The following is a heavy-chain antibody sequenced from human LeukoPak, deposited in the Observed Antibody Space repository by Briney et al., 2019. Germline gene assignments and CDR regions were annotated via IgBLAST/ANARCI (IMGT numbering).Heavy chain of an antibody. CDR1: GYTFTSYA. J-gene: IGHJ6*03. Sequence: ASVKVSCKASGYTFTSYAMHWVRQAPGQRLEWMGWINAGNGNTKYSQEFQGRVTITRDTSASTAYMELSSLRSEDTAVYYCARVGQWLPYYYYYMDVWGKGTTVTVSS. CDR3: ARVGQWLPYYYYYMDV. CDR2: INAGNGNT. D-gene: IGHD6-19*01. V-gene: IGHV1-3*03.